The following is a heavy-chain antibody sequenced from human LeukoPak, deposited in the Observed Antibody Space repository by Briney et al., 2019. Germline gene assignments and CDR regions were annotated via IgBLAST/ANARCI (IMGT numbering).Heavy chain of an antibody. D-gene: IGHD1-26*01. CDR3: ARGRIVGATRVDY. J-gene: IGHJ4*02. CDR1: GFTFSSYS. CDR2: ISSSSSYI. Sequence: GGSLRLSYAASGFTFSSYSMNWVRQAPGKGLEWVSSISSSSSYIYYADSVKGRFTISRDNAKNSLYLQMNSLRAEDTAVYYCARGRIVGATRVDYWGQGTLVTVSS. V-gene: IGHV3-21*01.